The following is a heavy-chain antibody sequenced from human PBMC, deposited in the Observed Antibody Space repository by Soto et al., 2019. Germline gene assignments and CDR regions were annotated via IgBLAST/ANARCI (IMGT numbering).Heavy chain of an antibody. Sequence: PGGSLRLSCAASGFTFSDYAMHCVRQAPGKGLEWVAVVSHDGRNTHYADSVKGRFTISRDGSKNTVSLEMTSLRAEDTAVYYCAKGGRQWLVTSDFNYWGQGA. V-gene: IGHV3-30*18. J-gene: IGHJ4*02. D-gene: IGHD6-19*01. CDR2: VSHDGRNT. CDR3: AKGGRQWLVTSDFNY. CDR1: GFTFSDYA.